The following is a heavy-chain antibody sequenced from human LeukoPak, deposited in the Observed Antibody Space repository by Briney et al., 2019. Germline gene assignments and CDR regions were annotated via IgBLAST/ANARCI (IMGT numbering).Heavy chain of an antibody. D-gene: IGHD6-13*01. CDR3: AKGGIGECGLHN. V-gene: IGHV3-23*01. J-gene: IGHJ4*02. CDR2: IGRGQNT. CDR1: GFIFSSYA. Sequence: PGGSLRLSCAASGFIFSSYAKTWVRQAPGKGLEWVSSIGRGQNTYYAESVKGRFTISRDNSENTLYLQMNSLRDEGTAIYYCAKGGIGECGLHNWGQETLVTVSS.